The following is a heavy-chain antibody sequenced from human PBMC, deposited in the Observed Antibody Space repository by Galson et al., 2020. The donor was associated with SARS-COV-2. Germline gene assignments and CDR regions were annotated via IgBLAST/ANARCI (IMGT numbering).Heavy chain of an antibody. CDR3: ARLTTVVTIIDY. CDR1: GFTFTSSA. V-gene: IGHV1-58*01. CDR2: IVVGSGKT. Sequence: SVKVSCKASGFTFTSSAVQRVRQARGQRLEWIAWIVVGSGKTNYAQKFQERVTITRDMSTSTAYMELSSLRYEDTAMYYCARLTTVVTIIDYWGQGTLVTVSS. D-gene: IGHD4-17*01. J-gene: IGHJ4*02.